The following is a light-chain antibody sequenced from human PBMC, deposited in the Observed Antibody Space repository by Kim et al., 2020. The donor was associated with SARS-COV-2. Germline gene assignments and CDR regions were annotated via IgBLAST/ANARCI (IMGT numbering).Light chain of an antibody. Sequence: DIQLTQSPSFLSASIGDRVTITCRASQGISSYLAWYQQKPGKAPKVLIYAASTLQSGVPSRFSGSGSGTEFTFTISSLQPEDFATYYCQQLNSYPPAFGQGTRLEIK. CDR2: AAS. J-gene: IGKJ5*01. CDR3: QQLNSYPPA. V-gene: IGKV1-9*01. CDR1: QGISSY.